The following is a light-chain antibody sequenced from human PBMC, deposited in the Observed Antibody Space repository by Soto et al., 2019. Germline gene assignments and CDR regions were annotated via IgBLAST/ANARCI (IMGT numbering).Light chain of an antibody. V-gene: IGKV3-15*01. CDR3: QQYNNWPRT. Sequence: EIVMTQSPATLSVSPGERATLSCRASQSVSSNLAWYQQKPAQAPRLLIYGASTRATGISARFSGSGSGTEFTLTISSLQSEDFAVYYCQQYNNWPRTFGQGTKVDIK. CDR1: QSVSSN. J-gene: IGKJ1*01. CDR2: GAS.